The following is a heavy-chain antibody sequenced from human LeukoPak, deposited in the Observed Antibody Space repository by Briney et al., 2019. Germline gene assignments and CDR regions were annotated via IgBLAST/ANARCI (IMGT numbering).Heavy chain of an antibody. V-gene: IGHV3-7*01. CDR1: GFTFSSYE. J-gene: IGHJ4*02. D-gene: IGHD1-26*01. CDR2: IKQDGSEK. Sequence: GGSLRLSCAASGFTFSSYEMNWVRQAPGKGLEWVANIKQDGSEKYYVDSVKGRFTISRDNAKNSLYLQMNSLRAEDTAVYYCARDLFGSYSDYWGQGTLVTVSS. CDR3: ARDLFGSYSDY.